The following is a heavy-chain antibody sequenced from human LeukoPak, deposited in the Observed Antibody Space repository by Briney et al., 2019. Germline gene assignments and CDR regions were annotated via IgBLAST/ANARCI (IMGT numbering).Heavy chain of an antibody. V-gene: IGHV1-8*01. Sequence: ASVKVSCKASGYTFTSYDINWVRQATGQGLEWMGWMNPNSGNTGYAQKFQGRVTMTRSTSINTAYMELSSLRSEDTAVYYCARDLSYDLPSPDWGQGTLVTVSS. CDR3: ARDLSYDLPSPD. CDR2: MNPNSGNT. D-gene: IGHD3-3*01. CDR1: GYTFTSYD. J-gene: IGHJ4*02.